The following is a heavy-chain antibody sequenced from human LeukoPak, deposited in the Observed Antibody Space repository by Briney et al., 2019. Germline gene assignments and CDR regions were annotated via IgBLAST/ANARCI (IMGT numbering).Heavy chain of an antibody. Sequence: SETLSPTCTVSGGSISSYYWSWIRQPPGKGLEWIGYIYYSGSTNYNPSLKSRVTISVDTSKNQFSLKLSSVTAADTAVYYCAESIAVAPHTIDYWGPGTLVTVSS. D-gene: IGHD6-19*01. CDR3: AESIAVAPHTIDY. V-gene: IGHV4-59*01. CDR2: IYYSGST. J-gene: IGHJ4*02. CDR1: GGSISSYY.